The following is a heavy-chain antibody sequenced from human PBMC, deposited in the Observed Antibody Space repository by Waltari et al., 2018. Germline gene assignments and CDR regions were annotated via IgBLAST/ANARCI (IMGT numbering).Heavy chain of an antibody. CDR1: VFSFSNSW. CDR2: IRGDGDEK. Sequence: EVQLVESGGGLVQPGGSLRLSCVASVFSFSNSWMAWVRPAPRRGLEWVANIRGDGDEKYYVDSVKGRFTISRDNAKNSLYLEMNSLRAEDTAVYYCARDPTTATSFLLHYFDYWGQGNLVTVSS. V-gene: IGHV3-7*01. J-gene: IGHJ4*02. CDR3: ARDPTTATSFLLHYFDY.